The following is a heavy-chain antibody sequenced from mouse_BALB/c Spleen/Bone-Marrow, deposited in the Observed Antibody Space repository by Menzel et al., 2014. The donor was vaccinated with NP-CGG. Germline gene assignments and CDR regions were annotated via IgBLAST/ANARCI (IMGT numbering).Heavy chain of an antibody. D-gene: IGHD2-1*01. J-gene: IGHJ2*01. Sequence: VQLVESGAELAKPGAPVKMSCKASGYTFTNYWVHWVKQRPGQGLEWIGYINPSTGYTDYNQKFKDKATLTADKSSSTAYMQLSSLTSEDSAVYYCARSYGNYVDYWGQGTTLTVSS. CDR2: INPSTGYT. V-gene: IGHV1-7*01. CDR3: ARSYGNYVDY. CDR1: GYTFTNYW.